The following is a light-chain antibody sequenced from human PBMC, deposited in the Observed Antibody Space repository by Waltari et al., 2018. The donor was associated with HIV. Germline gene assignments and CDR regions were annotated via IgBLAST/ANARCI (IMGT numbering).Light chain of an antibody. CDR2: EVS. CDR1: SSDIGAYHS. Sequence: QSALTQPPSASGSLGQSVTISCTGSSSDIGAYHSVSWFQQHPRSAPKLLLYEVSRRPSTVSDRFSGSRSGSTAFLTVAGLQPDDEATYFCSSYGDSLRVLFGGGTNVTVL. CDR3: SSYGDSLRVL. V-gene: IGLV2-8*01. J-gene: IGLJ3*02.